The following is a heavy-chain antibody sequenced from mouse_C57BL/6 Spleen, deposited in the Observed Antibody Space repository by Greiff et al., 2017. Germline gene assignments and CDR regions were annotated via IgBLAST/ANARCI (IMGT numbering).Heavy chain of an antibody. CDR1: GFTFSDYG. Sequence: EVQLVESGGGLVQPGGSLKLSCAASGFTFSDYGMAWVRQAPRTGLEWVAFISTLAYSIYYADNVTGRFTISRENAKNTLYLDMSSLRSEDTAMYYFARHGDYYGSSPFAYWGQGTLVTVSA. J-gene: IGHJ3*01. D-gene: IGHD1-1*01. CDR2: ISTLAYSI. CDR3: ARHGDYYGSSPFAY. V-gene: IGHV5-15*01.